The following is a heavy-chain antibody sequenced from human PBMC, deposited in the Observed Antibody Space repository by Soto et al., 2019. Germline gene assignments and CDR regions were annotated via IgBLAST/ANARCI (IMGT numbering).Heavy chain of an antibody. CDR1: GFTFSNFW. J-gene: IGHJ4*02. CDR3: ARNQPGHDY. D-gene: IGHD3-10*01. CDR2: ITGDARGT. Sequence: EVQLVESGGGVVQPGGSLRLSWEASGFTFSNFWMHWVRQAPGKGLEWVSRITGDARGTTDADSVKGRFSISRDNAKNTLYLQMDSLRVEDTAVYYCARNQPGHDYWGQGTLVTVSS. V-gene: IGHV3-74*01.